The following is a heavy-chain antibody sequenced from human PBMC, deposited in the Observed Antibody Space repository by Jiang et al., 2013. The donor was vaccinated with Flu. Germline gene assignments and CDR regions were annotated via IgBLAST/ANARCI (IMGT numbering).Heavy chain of an antibody. CDR2: FDPEDGET. V-gene: IGHV1-24*01. J-gene: IGHJ4*02. CDR1: YTLTELS. CDR3: ATADYYGSGSYRY. D-gene: IGHD3-10*01. Sequence: YTLTELSMHWVRQAPGKGLEWMGGFDPEDGETIYAQKFQGRVTMTEDTSTDTAYMELSSLRSEDTAVYYCATADYYGSGSYRYWGQGTLVTVSS.